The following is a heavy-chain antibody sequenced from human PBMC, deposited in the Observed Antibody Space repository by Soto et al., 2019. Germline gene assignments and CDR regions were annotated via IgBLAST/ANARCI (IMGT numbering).Heavy chain of an antibody. V-gene: IGHV1-18*01. CDR3: ARSGAHCTSITCLFDSF. CDR1: GYTFSSYG. J-gene: IGHJ4*02. CDR2: ISAYNGDT. Sequence: QAQLVQSGAEVKKPGASVKVSCRASGYTFSSYGYAWVRQAPGQGLEWMGWISAYNGDTNYAQKFQDRVTLTTDTSTTTAYMELRNLGSDDTAVYYCARSGAHCTSITCLFDSFWGLGTLVTVSS. D-gene: IGHD2-8*01.